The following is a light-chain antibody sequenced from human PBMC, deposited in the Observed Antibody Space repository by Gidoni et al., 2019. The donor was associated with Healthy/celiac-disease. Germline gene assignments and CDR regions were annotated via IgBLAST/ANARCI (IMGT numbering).Light chain of an antibody. V-gene: IGKV1-39*01. Sequence: DIQMTQSPSSLSASVGDRVTITCLASQSISSYLNWYQQKPGKAPKLLIYEASSLQRGVPSRFIGSGSGTDFTLTISSLQPEDFAPYYFQQSYTTPRTFGQGTRVEIK. J-gene: IGKJ1*01. CDR3: QQSYTTPRT. CDR1: QSISSY. CDR2: EAS.